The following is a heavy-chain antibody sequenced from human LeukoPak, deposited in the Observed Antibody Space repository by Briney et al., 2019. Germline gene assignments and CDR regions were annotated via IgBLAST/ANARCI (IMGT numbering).Heavy chain of an antibody. Sequence: GASGKVSCKASGYTFISYGISWVRQAPGQGLEWMGWISAYNGNTNYAQKLQGRVTMTTDTSTSTAYMELRSLTSDATAVYYCARAGSIVGMDVWGQGTTVTVSS. CDR2: ISAYNGNT. D-gene: IGHD3-16*02. J-gene: IGHJ6*02. CDR3: ARAGSIVGMDV. V-gene: IGHV1-18*01. CDR1: GYTFISYG.